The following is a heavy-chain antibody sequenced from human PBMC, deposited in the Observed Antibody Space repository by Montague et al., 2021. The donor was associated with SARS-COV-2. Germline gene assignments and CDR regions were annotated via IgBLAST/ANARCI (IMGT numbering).Heavy chain of an antibody. J-gene: IGHJ4*02. D-gene: IGHD3-3*01. CDR1: GGSISSGGYY. CDR2: IYYSGGT. V-gene: IGHV4-31*03. CDR3: ARAPTIFGVVITNFDY. Sequence: TLSLTCTVSGGSISSGGYYWSWIRQHPGKGLEWIGYIYYSGGTYYNPSLKSRVTISVDTSKNQFSLTLSSVTAADTAVYYCARAPTIFGVVITNFDYWGQGTLVTVSS.